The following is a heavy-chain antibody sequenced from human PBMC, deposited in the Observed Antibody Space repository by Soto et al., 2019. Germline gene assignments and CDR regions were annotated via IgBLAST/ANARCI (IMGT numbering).Heavy chain of an antibody. J-gene: IGHJ3*02. CDR2: ISWNSGSI. Sequence: GGSLRLSCAASGFTFDDYAMHWVRQAPGKGLEWVSGISWNSGSIGYADSVKGRFTISRDNAKNSLYLQMNSRRAEDTALYYCENDIGPYRDDPFYIWGKGTMITVSS. CDR3: ENDIGPYRDDPFYI. V-gene: IGHV3-9*01. CDR1: GFTFDDYA.